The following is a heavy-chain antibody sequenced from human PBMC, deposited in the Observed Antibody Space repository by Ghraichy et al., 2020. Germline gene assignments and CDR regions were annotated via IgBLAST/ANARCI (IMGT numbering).Heavy chain of an antibody. V-gene: IGHV1-2*02. CDR3: ASGYCSGGSCWDTFDI. CDR2: IYPNSGGS. CDR1: GYTFTGYY. Sequence: ASVKVSCKASGYTFTGYYMHWVRQAPGQGLEWMGWIYPNSGGSNYAQKFEGRVTMTRDTSITTAYMELSRLRSDDTAVYYCASGYCSGGSCWDTFDIWGQGTMVTVS. D-gene: IGHD2-15*01. J-gene: IGHJ3*02.